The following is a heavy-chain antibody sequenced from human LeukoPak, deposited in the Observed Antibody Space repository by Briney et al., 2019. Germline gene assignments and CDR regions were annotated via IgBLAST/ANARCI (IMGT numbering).Heavy chain of an antibody. Sequence: KTGGSLRLSCAASGFTFSSYAMHWVRQAPGKGLEWVAVISYDGSNKYYADSVKGRFTISRDNSKNTLYLQMNSLRAEDTAVYYCARALEGSYNSFDPWGQGTLVTVSS. J-gene: IGHJ5*02. CDR1: GFTFSSYA. D-gene: IGHD3-16*02. V-gene: IGHV3-30-3*01. CDR2: ISYDGSNK. CDR3: ARALEGSYNSFDP.